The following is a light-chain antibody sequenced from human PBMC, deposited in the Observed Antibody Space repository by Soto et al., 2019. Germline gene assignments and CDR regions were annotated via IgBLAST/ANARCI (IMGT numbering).Light chain of an antibody. Sequence: EIVMTQSPATLSVSPGEGATLSYRPSQSVTSNYLAWYQQKPGKAPRLLIHGISNRATGVPDRFSGSGSGTDFTLTISRLEPEDFAVYYCQQYTAWPLTFGQGTKVDIK. CDR1: QSVTSNY. CDR2: GIS. CDR3: QQYTAWPLT. V-gene: IGKV3-20*01. J-gene: IGKJ1*01.